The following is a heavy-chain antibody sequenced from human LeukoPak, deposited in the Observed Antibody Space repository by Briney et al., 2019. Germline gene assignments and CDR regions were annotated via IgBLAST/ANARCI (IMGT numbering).Heavy chain of an antibody. Sequence: MPSETLSLTCAVYGGSFSGYYWSWIRQPPGKGLEWIGEINHSGSTNYNPSLKSRVTISVDTSKNQFSLKLSSVTAADTAVYYCARGVARRGIMITFGGVIRFDPWGQGTLVTVSS. D-gene: IGHD3-16*02. V-gene: IGHV4-34*01. CDR1: GGSFSGYY. CDR2: INHSGST. CDR3: ARGVARRGIMITFGGVIRFDP. J-gene: IGHJ5*02.